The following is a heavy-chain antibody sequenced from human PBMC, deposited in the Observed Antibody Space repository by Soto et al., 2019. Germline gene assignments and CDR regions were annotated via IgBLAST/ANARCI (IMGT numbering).Heavy chain of an antibody. CDR1: GYTFTSYA. V-gene: IGHV1-3*01. CDR3: AGDVGAGRYFDWEYGMGV. CDR2: INAGNGNT. Sequence: QVQLVQSGAEVKKPGASVKVSCKASGYTFTSYAMHWVRQAPGQRLEWMGWINAGNGNTKYSQKFQGRVTITRDTSASPAYKGVSSLRSEGTAVYYCAGDVGAGRYFDWEYGMGVWGQGTTVTVSS. D-gene: IGHD3-9*01. J-gene: IGHJ6*02.